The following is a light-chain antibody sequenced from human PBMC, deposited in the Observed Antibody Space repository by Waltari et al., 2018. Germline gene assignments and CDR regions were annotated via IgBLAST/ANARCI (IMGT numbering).Light chain of an antibody. CDR2: AVS. Sequence: QSALTQPASVSGSPGQSITISCTGTSSAVGNYKRVSWYQQHPGKAPKLMIYAVSKRPSGVSDRFSGSKSGDMASLTISGLQPEDEAEYFCSSYAGSSKGVFGGGTTVTVL. V-gene: IGLV2-23*02. J-gene: IGLJ2*01. CDR3: SSYAGSSKGV. CDR1: SSAVGNYKR.